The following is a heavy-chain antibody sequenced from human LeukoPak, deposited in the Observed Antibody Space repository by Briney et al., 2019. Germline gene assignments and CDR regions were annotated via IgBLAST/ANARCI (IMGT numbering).Heavy chain of an antibody. CDR3: ARGSSSSSLIDY. D-gene: IGHD6-13*01. Sequence: PSETLSLTCTVSGGSISSNSYYWGWIRLPLGKGLEWIGHIYYSGSTYYNPSLKSRVTISVDTSKNQFSLKLSSVTAADTAVYYCARGSSSSSLIDYWGQGTLVTVSS. V-gene: IGHV4-39*01. CDR1: GGSISSNSYY. CDR2: IYYSGST. J-gene: IGHJ4*02.